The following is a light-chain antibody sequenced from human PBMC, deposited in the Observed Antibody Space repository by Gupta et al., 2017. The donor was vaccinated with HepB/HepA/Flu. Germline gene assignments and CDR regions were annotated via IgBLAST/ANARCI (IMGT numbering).Light chain of an antibody. J-gene: IGLJ2*01. V-gene: IGLV7-46*01. CDR1: TGAVTSGHF. CDR3: LLYYSDVRV. Sequence: QAVVTQESSLTVSPGGTVTLTCGSSTGAVTSGHFPFWFQQKPGQAPRTLIYDTSNKHSWTPARFSGSLLGGKAALTLSGAQPEDEAEYYCLLYYSDVRVFGGGTKLTVL. CDR2: DTS.